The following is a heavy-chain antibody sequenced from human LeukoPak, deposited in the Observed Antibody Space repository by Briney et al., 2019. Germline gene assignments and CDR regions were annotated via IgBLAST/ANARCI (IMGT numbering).Heavy chain of an antibody. CDR2: ISAYNGNT. CDR1: GYTFTSYG. Sequence: ASVKVSCKASGYTFTSYGISWVRQAPGQGLEWMGWISAYNGNTNYAQKLQGRVTMTRDMSTNTLYMELSSLRFEDTAVYFCARGVWSSSSLSAFDIWGQGTVVTVSS. V-gene: IGHV1-18*01. CDR3: ARGVWSSSSLSAFDI. D-gene: IGHD6-6*01. J-gene: IGHJ3*02.